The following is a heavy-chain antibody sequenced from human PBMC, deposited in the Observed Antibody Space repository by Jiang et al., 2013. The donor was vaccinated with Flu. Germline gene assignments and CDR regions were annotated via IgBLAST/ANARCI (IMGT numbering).Heavy chain of an antibody. CDR2: DPSDSYT. CDR3: ASGQLLSSYDY. J-gene: IGHJ4*02. D-gene: IGHD2-2*01. V-gene: IGHV5-10-1*01. Sequence: DPSDSYTNYSPSFQGHVTISADKSISTAYLQWSSLKASDTAMYYCASGQLLSSYDYWGQGTLVTVSS.